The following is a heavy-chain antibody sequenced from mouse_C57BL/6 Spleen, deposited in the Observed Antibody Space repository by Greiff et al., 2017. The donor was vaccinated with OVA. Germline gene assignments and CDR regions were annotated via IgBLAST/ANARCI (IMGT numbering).Heavy chain of an antibody. CDR3: ARGKNDYDVYFDY. J-gene: IGHJ2*01. V-gene: IGHV5-17*01. CDR1: GFTFSDYG. Sequence: EVMLVESGGGLVKPGGSLKLSCAASGFTFSDYGMHWVRQAPEKGLEWVAYISSGSSTIYYADTVKGRFTISRDNAKNTLFLQMTSLRSEDTAMYYCARGKNDYDVYFDYWGQGTTLTVSS. CDR2: ISSGSSTI. D-gene: IGHD2-4*01.